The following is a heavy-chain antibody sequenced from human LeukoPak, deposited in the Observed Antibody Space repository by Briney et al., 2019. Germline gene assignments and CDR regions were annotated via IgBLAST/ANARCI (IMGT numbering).Heavy chain of an antibody. Sequence: SHSLSLTWTVDCRSISSTYWSWIRQPAGNGMEWIGFIYYSVSNNSNPSLKSQVTISVDTSKNQFSLKLSSVTAADTAVYYCARARGARITMIVVVDYFDYWGQGTLVTVSS. J-gene: IGHJ4*02. D-gene: IGHD3-22*01. V-gene: IGHV4-59*07. CDR1: CRSISSTY. CDR2: IYYSVSN. CDR3: ARARGARITMIVVVDYFDY.